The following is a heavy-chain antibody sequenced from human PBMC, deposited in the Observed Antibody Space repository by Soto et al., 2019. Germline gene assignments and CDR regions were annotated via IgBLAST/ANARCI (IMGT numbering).Heavy chain of an antibody. CDR2: IYSGGST. J-gene: IGHJ5*02. Sequence: EVQLVESGGGLVQPGGSLRLSCAASGFTVSSNYMSWVRQAPGKGLEWVSVIYSGGSTYYADSVKGRFTISRDNSKNTLYLQMNSLRAEDTAVYYCARGVVRGLINHENWFDPWGQGTLVTVSS. CDR3: ARGVVRGLINHENWFDP. V-gene: IGHV3-66*01. D-gene: IGHD3-10*01. CDR1: GFTVSSNY.